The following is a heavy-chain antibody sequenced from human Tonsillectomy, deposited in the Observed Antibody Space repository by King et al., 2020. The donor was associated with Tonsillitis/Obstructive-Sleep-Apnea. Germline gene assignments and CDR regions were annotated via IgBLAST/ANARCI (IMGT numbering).Heavy chain of an antibody. Sequence: QLQESGPGLVKPSETLSLTCTVSGGSISSYYWSWIRQPPGKGLEWIGYIYYSGSTNYNPSLKSRVTISVDTSKNKFSLKLSYVTDADTAGDYCARHDGIVGATPEGDWFDPWGQGTLVTVSS. J-gene: IGHJ5*02. CDR1: GGSISSYY. CDR3: ARHDGIVGATPEGDWFDP. D-gene: IGHD1-26*01. CDR2: IYYSGST. V-gene: IGHV4-59*08.